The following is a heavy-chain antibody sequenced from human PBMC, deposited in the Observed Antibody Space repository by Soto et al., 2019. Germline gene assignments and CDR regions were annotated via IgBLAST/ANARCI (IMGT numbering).Heavy chain of an antibody. CDR3: ATGAYCSGGSCSDYYYYYYGMDL. CDR1: GFTFRSSA. D-gene: IGHD2-15*01. Sequence: SVKVSCKTSGFTFRSSAVQWVRQARGQRLEWIGRHVVGTGNTNYAQKFQQRVTISSDRSTNTVSMELSSLTSEDTAVYYCATGAYCSGGSCSDYYYYYYGMDLWGQGTTVTVSS. V-gene: IGHV1-58*01. CDR2: HVVGTGNT. J-gene: IGHJ6*02.